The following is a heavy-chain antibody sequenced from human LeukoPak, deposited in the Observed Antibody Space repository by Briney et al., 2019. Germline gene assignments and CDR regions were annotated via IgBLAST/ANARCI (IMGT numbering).Heavy chain of an antibody. CDR3: ASPQLLVDY. Sequence: GGSLRLSCAASGFTFTDYAMTWVRQAPGKGLEWVSAISGSGGSTYYADSVKGRFTISRDNSKNTLYLQMNSLRAEDTAVYYCASPQLLVDYWGQGTLVTVSS. CDR1: GFTFTDYA. J-gene: IGHJ4*02. V-gene: IGHV3-23*01. CDR2: ISGSGGST.